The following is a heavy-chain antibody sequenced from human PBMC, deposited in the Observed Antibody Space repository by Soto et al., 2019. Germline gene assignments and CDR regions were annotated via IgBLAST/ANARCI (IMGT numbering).Heavy chain of an antibody. D-gene: IGHD3-3*01. CDR3: ARDRFRHDFWSGYFYYYYGMDV. V-gene: IGHV3-48*02. CDR1: GFTFSSYS. CDR2: ISSSSSTI. Sequence: PGGSLRLSCAASGFTFSSYSMNWVRQAPGKGLEWVSYISSSSSTIYYADSVKGRFTISRDNAKNSLYLQMNSLRDEDTAVYYCARDRFRHDFWSGYFYYYYGMDVWGQGTTVTVSS. J-gene: IGHJ6*02.